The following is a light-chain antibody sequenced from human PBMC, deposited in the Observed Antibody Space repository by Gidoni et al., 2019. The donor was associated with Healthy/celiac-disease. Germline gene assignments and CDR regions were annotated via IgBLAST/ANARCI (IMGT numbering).Light chain of an antibody. CDR1: QSISSW. CDR2: KAS. Sequence: DIPMTQSPSTLSASVCDRVTITCRASQSISSWLAWYQQKPGKAPKLLIYKASSLESGVPSRFSGSGSGTEFTLTISSLQPDDFATYYCQQYNSYSMYTFXQXTKLEIK. V-gene: IGKV1-5*03. CDR3: QQYNSYSMYT. J-gene: IGKJ2*01.